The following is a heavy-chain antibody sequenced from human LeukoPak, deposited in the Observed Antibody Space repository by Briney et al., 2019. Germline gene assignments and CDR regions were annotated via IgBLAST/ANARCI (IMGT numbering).Heavy chain of an antibody. CDR2: ISIIGSTI. V-gene: IGHV3-48*03. Sequence: GGSLRLSYAASGFTFSSYEMNWLRQAPGKGLEWVSYISIIGSTIYYADSVKGRFTISRDNAKNSLYLQRNSLRAEDTAVYYCARVGETTPAFDYWGQGTLVTVSS. CDR1: GFTFSSYE. CDR3: ARVGETTPAFDY. J-gene: IGHJ4*02. D-gene: IGHD1-7*01.